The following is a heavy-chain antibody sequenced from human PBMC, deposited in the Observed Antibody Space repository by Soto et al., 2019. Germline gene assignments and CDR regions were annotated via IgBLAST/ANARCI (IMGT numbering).Heavy chain of an antibody. V-gene: IGHV4-59*06. CDR3: ARDMHAGFTHYFDP. CDR2: IYYSGNT. CDR1: GDSIKTHY. Sequence: SETLSLTCNVTGDSIKTHYWSWIRQPPGKGLEWIGYIYYSGNTHYNPSLRSRVIMSLITSKNQFSLKLNSVSAADTAVYYCARDMHAGFTHYFDPWGQGTLVTVSS. J-gene: IGHJ5*02. D-gene: IGHD1-26*01.